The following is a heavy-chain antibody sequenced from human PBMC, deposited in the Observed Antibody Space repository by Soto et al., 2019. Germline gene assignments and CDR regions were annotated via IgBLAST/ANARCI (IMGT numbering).Heavy chain of an antibody. Sequence: SETLSLTCTVSGGSISSGGYYWSRIRQHPGKGLEWIGYIYYSGSTYYNPSLKSRVTISVDTSKNQFSLKLSSVTAADTAVYYCARVGNYVPIDIWGQGTMVTVSS. CDR1: GGSISSGGYY. J-gene: IGHJ3*02. CDR3: ARVGNYVPIDI. V-gene: IGHV4-31*03. D-gene: IGHD4-4*01. CDR2: IYYSGST.